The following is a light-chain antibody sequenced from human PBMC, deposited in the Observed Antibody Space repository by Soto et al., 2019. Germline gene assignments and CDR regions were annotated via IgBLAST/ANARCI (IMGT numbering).Light chain of an antibody. Sequence: PGARATLSCRASQSVSSTYLAWYQQQPGQAPRLLMSGTSNRATGTPDRFSGSGSGTDFTLTISRLDPEYVAVYYCQQYGSSSTFGQGTQLEIK. CDR2: GTS. CDR3: QQYGSSST. CDR1: QSVSSTY. J-gene: IGKJ5*01. V-gene: IGKV3-20*01.